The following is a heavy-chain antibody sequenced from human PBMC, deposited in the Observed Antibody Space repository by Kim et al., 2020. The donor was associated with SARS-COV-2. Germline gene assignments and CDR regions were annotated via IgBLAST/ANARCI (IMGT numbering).Heavy chain of an antibody. CDR3: ARWKDGDYGGDNWFDP. CDR1: GGSISSSSYY. V-gene: IGHV4-39*07. J-gene: IGHJ5*02. Sequence: SETLSLTCTVSGGSISSSSYYWGWIRQPPGKGLEWIGSIYYSGSTYYNPSLKSRVTISVDTSKNQFSLKLSSVTAADTAVYYCARWKDGDYGGDNWFDPWGQGTLVTVSS. CDR2: IYYSGST. D-gene: IGHD4-17*01.